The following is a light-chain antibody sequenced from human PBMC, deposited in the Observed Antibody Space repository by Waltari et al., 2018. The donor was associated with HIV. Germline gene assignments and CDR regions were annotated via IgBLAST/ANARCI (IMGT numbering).Light chain of an antibody. CDR2: EVD. V-gene: IGLV2-14*03. Sequence: SVVTQPASVSGFPGQSVTISCTGTGSDFGLCNFVPWYQQHPGKAPKVILFEVDSRASGVDDRFSGSKSGNTASLTISGLRTEDEANYYCSSFTKAFTVMFGGGTKVTIL. CDR1: GSDFGLCNF. J-gene: IGLJ3*02. CDR3: SSFTKAFTVM.